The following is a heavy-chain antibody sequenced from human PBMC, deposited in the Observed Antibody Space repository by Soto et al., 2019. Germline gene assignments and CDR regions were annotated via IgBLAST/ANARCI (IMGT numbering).Heavy chain of an antibody. V-gene: IGHV3-30*18. D-gene: IGHD3-9*01. CDR1: GFTFSSYG. CDR3: AKSGLVIDY. J-gene: IGHJ4*02. CDR2: ISYDGSNK. Sequence: QVQLVESGGGVVQPGRSLRLSCAASGFTFSSYGMHWVRQAPGKGLEWVAVISYDGSNKYYADSVKGRFTISRDNSKNTLYVQMNSLRAEDTAVYYCAKSGLVIDYWDQGTLVTVSS.